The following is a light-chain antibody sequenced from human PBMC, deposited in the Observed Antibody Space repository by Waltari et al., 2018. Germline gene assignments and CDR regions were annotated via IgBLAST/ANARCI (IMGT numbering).Light chain of an antibody. CDR3: QSFDTSLSDGVV. Sequence: QSILTQPPSVSGAPGQRVTISCTGSGPTIGAGHDVPWYQKLPGTGPKLLIFGNNNRPSGVPDRFSGSKSGTSASLTITGLQAEDEADYYCQSFDTSLSDGVVFGGGTKVTVL. CDR1: GPTIGAGHD. CDR2: GNN. V-gene: IGLV1-40*02. J-gene: IGLJ3*02.